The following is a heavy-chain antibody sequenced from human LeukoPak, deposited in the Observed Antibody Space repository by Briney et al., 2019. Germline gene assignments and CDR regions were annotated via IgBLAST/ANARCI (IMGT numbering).Heavy chain of an antibody. Sequence: PGGSLRLSCAASGFTVSGNYMSWVRQAPGKGLEWVSAISGSGGSTYYADSVKGRFTISRDNSKNTLYLQMNSLRAEDTAVYYCALGRHTGAFDIWGQGTMVTVSS. CDR3: ALGRHTGAFDI. D-gene: IGHD7-27*01. V-gene: IGHV3-23*01. J-gene: IGHJ3*02. CDR2: ISGSGGST. CDR1: GFTVSGNY.